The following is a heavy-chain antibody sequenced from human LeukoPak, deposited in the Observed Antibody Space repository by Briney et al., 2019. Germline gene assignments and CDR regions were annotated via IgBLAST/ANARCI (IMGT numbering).Heavy chain of an antibody. V-gene: IGHV4-38-2*01. J-gene: IGHJ4*02. CDR3: ARVISNYYFDN. D-gene: IGHD3-10*01. CDR2: FSHSVST. CDR1: GYSISSGYS. Sequence: KASETLSFTCAVSGYSISSGYSWGWIRQPPGKGLEWIGFFSHSVSTYYNPSLMSRVTISVDSSKNHFSLKLSSVTAADTAFYYCARVISNYYFDNWGRGTLVTVSS.